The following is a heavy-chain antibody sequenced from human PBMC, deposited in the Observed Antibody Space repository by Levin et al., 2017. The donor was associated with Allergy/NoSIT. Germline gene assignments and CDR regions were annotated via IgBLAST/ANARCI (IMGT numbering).Heavy chain of an antibody. D-gene: IGHD3-9*01. Sequence: SETLSLTCTVSGGSISSYYWSWIRQPPGKGLEWIGYIYYSWSTNYNPSLKSRVTISVDTSKNQFSLKLSSVTAADTAVYYCARGGYFDWLLPFYFDYWGQGTLVTVSS. V-gene: IGHV4-59*01. CDR2: IYYSWST. CDR3: ARGGYFDWLLPFYFDY. J-gene: IGHJ4*02. CDR1: GGSISSYY.